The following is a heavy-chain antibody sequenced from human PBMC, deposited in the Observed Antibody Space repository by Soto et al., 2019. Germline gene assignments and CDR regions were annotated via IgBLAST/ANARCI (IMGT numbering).Heavy chain of an antibody. D-gene: IGHD3-10*01. CDR3: ARERVRGVISHYYYYGMDV. CDR2: IGTAGDT. CDR1: GFTFSSYD. Sequence: EVQLVESGGGLVQPGGSLRLSCAASGFTFSSYDMHWVRQATGKGLEWVSAIGTAGDTYYPGSVKGRFTISRENAKNSLYLQMNSLRAEDTAVYYCARERVRGVISHYYYYGMDVWGQGTTVTVSS. J-gene: IGHJ6*02. V-gene: IGHV3-13*01.